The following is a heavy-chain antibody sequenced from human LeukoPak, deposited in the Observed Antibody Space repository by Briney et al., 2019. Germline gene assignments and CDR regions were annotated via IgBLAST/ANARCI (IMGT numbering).Heavy chain of an antibody. Sequence: PGGSLSLSCAASGFSFSSYSVNWVRQAPGKGLEWVSSISSSGSFIYYADSVKGRFTISRDNAKNSLYLQMNSLRAEDTAVYYCGRTRGYSYGSYFDWWGQGTLVTVSS. V-gene: IGHV3-21*01. CDR1: GFSFSSYS. CDR2: ISSSGSFI. D-gene: IGHD5-18*01. J-gene: IGHJ4*02. CDR3: GRTRGYSYGSYFDW.